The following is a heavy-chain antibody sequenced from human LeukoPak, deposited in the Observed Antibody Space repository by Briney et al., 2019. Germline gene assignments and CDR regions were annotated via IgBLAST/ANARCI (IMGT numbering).Heavy chain of an antibody. J-gene: IGHJ4*02. D-gene: IGHD2-15*01. CDR1: GFTFGSYG. CDR2: ISYDGSNK. Sequence: PGGSLRLSCAASGFTFGSYGMHWVRQAPGKGLEWVAVISYDGSNKYYADSVKGRFTISRDNSKNTLYLQMNSLRAEDTAVYCCAKILGYCSGGSCLFDYWGQGTLVTVSS. V-gene: IGHV3-30*18. CDR3: AKILGYCSGGSCLFDY.